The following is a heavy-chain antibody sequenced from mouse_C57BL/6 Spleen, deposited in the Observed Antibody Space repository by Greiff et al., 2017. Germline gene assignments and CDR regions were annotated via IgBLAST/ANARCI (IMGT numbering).Heavy chain of an antibody. J-gene: IGHJ1*03. Sequence: VQLQQSGPELVKPGDSVKISCKASGYAFSSSWMNWVKQRPGKGLEWIGRIYPGDGDTNYNGKFKGKATLPADKSSSTAYMQLSSLTSEDSAVYFCARGITTVVAPYWYFDVWGTGTTVTVSS. CDR2: IYPGDGDT. CDR1: GYAFSSSW. CDR3: ARGITTVVAPYWYFDV. V-gene: IGHV1-82*01. D-gene: IGHD1-1*01.